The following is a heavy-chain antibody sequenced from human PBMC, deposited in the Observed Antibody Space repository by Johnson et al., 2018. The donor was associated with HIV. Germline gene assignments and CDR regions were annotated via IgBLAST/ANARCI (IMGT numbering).Heavy chain of an antibody. D-gene: IGHD4-17*01. J-gene: IGHJ3*02. Sequence: QVQLVESGGGVVQPERSLRLSCAASGFTFSTYAMHWVRQAPGKGLEWVACISYDGSNKYYADSVKGRFTISRDNSKNTLYLQMNSLRAEDTAVYYCARAGYGDYWYAFDIWGQGTMVIVSS. CDR3: ARAGYGDYWYAFDI. V-gene: IGHV3-30*04. CDR1: GFTFSTYA. CDR2: ISYDGSNK.